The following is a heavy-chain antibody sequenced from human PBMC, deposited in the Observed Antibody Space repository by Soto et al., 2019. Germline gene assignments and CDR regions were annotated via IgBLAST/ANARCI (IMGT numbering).Heavy chain of an antibody. V-gene: IGHV1-69*01. CDR2: IIPIFGTA. D-gene: IGHD5-12*01. CDR3: ASDIMSVYIVAKTQDDYYYGIDV. CDR1: GGTFSSYA. Sequence: SSVKVFFKASGGTFSSYAISWVRPAPGQGLEWMGGIIPIFGTANYAQKFQGRVTITADESTSTAYMELSSLRSEDTAVYYCASDIMSVYIVAKTQDDYYYGIDVGGQGTTVTVSS. J-gene: IGHJ6*02.